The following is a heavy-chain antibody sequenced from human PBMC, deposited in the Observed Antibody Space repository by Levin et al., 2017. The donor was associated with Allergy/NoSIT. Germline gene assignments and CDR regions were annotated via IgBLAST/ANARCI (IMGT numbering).Heavy chain of an antibody. V-gene: IGHV1-18*01. J-gene: IGHJ6*02. CDR3: ARNQGGGYYYYGMDV. CDR1: GYTFTSYG. D-gene: IGHD1-14*01. Sequence: ASVKVSCKASGYTFTSYGISWVRQAPGQGLEWMGWISAYNGNTNYAQKLQGRVTMTTDTSTSTAYMELRSLRSDDTAVYYCARNQGGGYYYYGMDVWGQGTTVTVSS. CDR2: ISAYNGNT.